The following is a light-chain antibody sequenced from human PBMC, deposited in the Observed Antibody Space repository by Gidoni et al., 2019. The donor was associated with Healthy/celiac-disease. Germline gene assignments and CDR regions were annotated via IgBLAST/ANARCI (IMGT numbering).Light chain of an antibody. CDR2: GAP. V-gene: IGKV3-20*01. Sequence: EIVLTQSPGTLSLSPGERATLSCRASQSVSSSYLAWYQQKPDQAPRLLIDGAPSRATGIPDRFSGSGSGTDFTLTISRLEPEDFAVYYCQQYGSSLWTFGQGTKVEIK. CDR1: QSVSSSY. CDR3: QQYGSSLWT. J-gene: IGKJ1*01.